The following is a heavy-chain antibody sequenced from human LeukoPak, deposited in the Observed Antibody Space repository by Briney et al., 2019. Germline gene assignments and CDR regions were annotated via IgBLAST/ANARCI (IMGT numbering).Heavy chain of an antibody. V-gene: IGHV4-59*01. D-gene: IGHD2-2*01. Sequence: SETLSLTCTVSGGSISSYYWSWIRQPPGKGLEWIGYIYYSGSTNYNPSLKSRVTISVDTSKNQFSLKLSSVTAADTAVYYCARVFRPAAASNAFDIWGQGTMLTVSS. CDR3: ARVFRPAAASNAFDI. CDR1: GGSISSYY. J-gene: IGHJ3*02. CDR2: IYYSGST.